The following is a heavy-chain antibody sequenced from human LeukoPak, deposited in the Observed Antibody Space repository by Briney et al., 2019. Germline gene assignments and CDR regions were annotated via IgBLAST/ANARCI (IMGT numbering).Heavy chain of an antibody. Sequence: SETLSLTCAVYGGSFSGYYWSWIRQPPGKGLEWIGEINHSGSTNYNPSLKSRVTISVDTSKNQFSLKLSSVTAADTAVYYCAREGKNYYDSSGAFDIWGQGTMVTVSS. V-gene: IGHV4-34*01. CDR3: AREGKNYYDSSGAFDI. CDR2: INHSGST. J-gene: IGHJ3*02. CDR1: GGSFSGYY. D-gene: IGHD3-22*01.